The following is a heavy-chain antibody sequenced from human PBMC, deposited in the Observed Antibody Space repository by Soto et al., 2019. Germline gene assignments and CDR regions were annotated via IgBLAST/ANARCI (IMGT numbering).Heavy chain of an antibody. D-gene: IGHD3-3*01. Sequence: GASVKVSCKASGYTFTCYGISWVRQSPGQGLEWMGWISAYNGNTNYAQKLQGRVTMTTDTSTSTAYMELRSLRSDDTAVYYCATYYDYDFWSGYSRSIYYYYYGMDVWGQGTTVTVSS. J-gene: IGHJ6*02. CDR3: ATYYDYDFWSGYSRSIYYYYYGMDV. CDR1: GYTFTCYG. V-gene: IGHV1-18*01. CDR2: ISAYNGNT.